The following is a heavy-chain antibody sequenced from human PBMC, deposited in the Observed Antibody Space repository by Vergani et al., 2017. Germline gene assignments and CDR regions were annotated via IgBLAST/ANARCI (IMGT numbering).Heavy chain of an antibody. J-gene: IGHJ6*03. CDR1: GESIRSGSYY. Sequence: QVKLQESGPGLLKPSQTLSLTCTVSGESIRSGSYYWSWIRQPAGKGLEWIGRIYTSGSTNYNPSLKSRVTMSVDTSKNQFSLKLSSVTAADTAVYYCARIPAANRYYYMDVWGKGTRSPSP. CDR2: IYTSGST. CDR3: ARIPAANRYYYMDV. V-gene: IGHV4-61*02. D-gene: IGHD2-2*01.